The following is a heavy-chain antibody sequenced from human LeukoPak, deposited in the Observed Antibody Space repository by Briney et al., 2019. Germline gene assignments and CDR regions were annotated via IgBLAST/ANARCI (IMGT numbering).Heavy chain of an antibody. CDR3: ASGGYSYGFDY. CDR2: IYHNGNT. CDR1: GGSISSGGYS. D-gene: IGHD5-18*01. V-gene: IGHV4-30-2*01. J-gene: IGHJ4*02. Sequence: PSQTLSLTCAVSGGSISSGGYSWSWIRQPPGKGLEWIGYIYHNGNTYYSPSLKSRVTISVDRSKNQLSLKLSSVTAADTAMYYCASGGYSYGFDYWGQGTLVTVSS.